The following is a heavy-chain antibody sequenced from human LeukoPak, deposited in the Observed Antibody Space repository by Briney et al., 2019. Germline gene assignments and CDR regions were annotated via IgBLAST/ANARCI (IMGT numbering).Heavy chain of an antibody. CDR3: AKGGGSGSYFLYFDY. V-gene: IGHV3-23*01. Sequence: PGGSLRLSCAASGFTFSSYDMSWVRQVPGKGLEWVSDISGSGGSTYYADSVKGRFTISRDNSKNTVYPQMNSLRAEDTAVYYCAKGGGSGSYFLYFDYWGQGTLVTVSS. CDR1: GFTFSSYD. J-gene: IGHJ4*02. D-gene: IGHD1-26*01. CDR2: ISGSGGST.